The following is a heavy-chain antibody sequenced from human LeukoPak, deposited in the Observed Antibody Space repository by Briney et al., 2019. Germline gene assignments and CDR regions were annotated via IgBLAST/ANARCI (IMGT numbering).Heavy chain of an antibody. J-gene: IGHJ4*02. CDR2: INPHSGGT. D-gene: IGHD2-21*02. V-gene: IGHV1-2*02. CDR1: GFTFTGYY. CDR3: VREDNELLSKNFDY. Sequence: ASVKVSCKASGFTFTGYYIHWVRQAPGQGLEWTGYINPHSGGTNSPQKFQGRVTMTTDTSISAAYMELSSLISDDTAMYYCVREDNELLSKNFDYWGQGTLVTVSS.